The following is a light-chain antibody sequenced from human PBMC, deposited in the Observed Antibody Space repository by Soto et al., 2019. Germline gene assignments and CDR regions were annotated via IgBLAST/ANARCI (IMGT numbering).Light chain of an antibody. V-gene: IGKV1-33*01. CDR1: HDSTNS. J-gene: IGKJ2*01. CDR3: EQYATCLYT. Sequence: DIQITQSPSSLSASVGDRVTVTCQASHDSTNSLNWYQQKPGKAPKILVYDASNLEAAVPSRFSGSGSGTDFTGTIGSLQPEDIPTYDCEQYATCLYTVGGGPKLDIK. CDR2: DAS.